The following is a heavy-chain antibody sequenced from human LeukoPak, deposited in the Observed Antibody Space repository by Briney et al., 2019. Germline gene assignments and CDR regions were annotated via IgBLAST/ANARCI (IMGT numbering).Heavy chain of an antibody. CDR2: ISSSSSYI. J-gene: IGHJ4*02. CDR3: ARATAADTAMIYFDY. V-gene: IGHV3-21*04. D-gene: IGHD5-18*01. Sequence: GGSLRLSCSASGFTFSSYSMSWVRQAPGKGLKWVSSISSSSSYIYYADTVKGRFTISRDNAENSLYLQINSLRAEDTAVYYCARATAADTAMIYFDYWGQGTLVTVSS. CDR1: GFTFSSYS.